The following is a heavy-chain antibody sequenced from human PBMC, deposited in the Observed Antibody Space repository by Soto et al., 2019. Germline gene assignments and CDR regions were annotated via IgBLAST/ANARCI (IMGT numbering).Heavy chain of an antibody. CDR1: GFTFSSYS. D-gene: IGHD3-22*01. CDR3: ARDGTYYYDSSGYYDY. CDR2: ISSSSSYI. J-gene: IGHJ4*02. V-gene: IGHV3-21*01. Sequence: AGGSLRLSCAASGFTFSSYSMNWVRQAPGKGLEWVSSISSSSSYIYYADSVKGRFTISRDNAKNSLYLQMNSLRAEDTAVYYCARDGTYYYDSSGYYDYWGQGTLVTVS.